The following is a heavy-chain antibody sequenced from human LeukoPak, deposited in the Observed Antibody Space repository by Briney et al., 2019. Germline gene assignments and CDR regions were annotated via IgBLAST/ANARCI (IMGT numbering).Heavy chain of an antibody. CDR3: AKDDYYDSGTFGDGFDI. V-gene: IGHV3-23*01. CDR2: ISGSGGST. Sequence: GGSLRLSCGASGFTVSTNYMSWVRQAPGKGLEWVSGISGSGGSTYYADSVKGRFTISRDNSKNTLYLQMNSLRAEDTAVYYCAKDDYYDSGTFGDGFDIWGQGTVVTVSS. D-gene: IGHD3-10*01. J-gene: IGHJ3*02. CDR1: GFTVSTNY.